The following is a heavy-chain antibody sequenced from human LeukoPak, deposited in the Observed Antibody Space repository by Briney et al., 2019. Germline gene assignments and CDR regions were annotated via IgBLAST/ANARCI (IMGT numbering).Heavy chain of an antibody. CDR1: GYTLTELS. J-gene: IGHJ4*02. CDR3: ATSTVTPGIQLWLSYFDY. Sequence: ASVKVSCKVSGYTLTELSMHWVRQAPGKGLEWMGGFDPEDGETIYAQKFQGRVTMTEDTSTDTAYMELSSLRSEDTAVYYCATSTVTPGIQLWLSYFDYWGKETLVTVSS. D-gene: IGHD5-18*01. V-gene: IGHV1-24*01. CDR2: FDPEDGET.